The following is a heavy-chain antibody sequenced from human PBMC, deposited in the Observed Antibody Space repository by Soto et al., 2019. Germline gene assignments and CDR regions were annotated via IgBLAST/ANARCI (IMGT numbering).Heavy chain of an antibody. D-gene: IGHD6-13*01. J-gene: IGHJ4*02. V-gene: IGHV3-30-3*01. Sequence: GGSLRLSCAASGFTFSSYAMHWVRQAPGKGLEWVAVISYDGSNKYYADSVKGRFTISRDNSKNTLYLQMNSLRAEDTAVYYCARAIAAAGTDYWGQGTLVTVSS. CDR3: ARAIAAAGTDY. CDR1: GFTFSSYA. CDR2: ISYDGSNK.